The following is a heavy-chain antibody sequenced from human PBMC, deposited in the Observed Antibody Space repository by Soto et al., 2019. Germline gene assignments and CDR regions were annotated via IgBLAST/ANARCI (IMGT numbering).Heavy chain of an antibody. V-gene: IGHV1-69*12. D-gene: IGHD2-15*01. J-gene: IGHJ5*02. CDR1: GGTFSSYA. Sequence: QVQLVQSGAEVKKPGSSVKVSCKASGGTFSSYAISWVRQAPGQGLEWMGGIIPIFGTANYAQKFQGRVTITGDESTSTAYMELSSLRSEDTAVYYCAREGYCSGGSCWDWFDPWGQGTLVTVSS. CDR3: AREGYCSGGSCWDWFDP. CDR2: IIPIFGTA.